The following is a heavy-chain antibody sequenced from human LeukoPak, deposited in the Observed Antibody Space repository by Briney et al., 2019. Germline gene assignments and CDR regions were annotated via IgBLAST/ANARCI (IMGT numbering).Heavy chain of an antibody. D-gene: IGHD4-23*01. CDR2: IKQDGSEK. Sequence: GGSLRVSCAASGFRFSSYSMSWVRQAPGKGLEWVANIKQDGSEKYYVDSVKGRFTISRDNAKNSLYLQMNSLRAEDTAVYYCATDGGPFENWGQGTLVTVSS. CDR3: ATDGGPFEN. V-gene: IGHV3-7*01. CDR1: GFRFSSYS. J-gene: IGHJ4*02.